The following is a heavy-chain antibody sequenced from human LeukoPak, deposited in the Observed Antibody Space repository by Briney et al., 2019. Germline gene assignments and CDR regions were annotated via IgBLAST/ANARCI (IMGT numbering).Heavy chain of an antibody. D-gene: IGHD3-10*01. Sequence: GGSLRLSCTASGFTFGDYAMSWFRRAPGKGLEWVGFIRSKAYGGTADYAASVKGRFTISRDDSKSIAYLQMDSLKTEDTAVYYCTRRFGESSGDAFDIWGQGTMVTVSS. V-gene: IGHV3-49*03. J-gene: IGHJ3*02. CDR1: GFTFGDYA. CDR2: IRSKAYGGTA. CDR3: TRRFGESSGDAFDI.